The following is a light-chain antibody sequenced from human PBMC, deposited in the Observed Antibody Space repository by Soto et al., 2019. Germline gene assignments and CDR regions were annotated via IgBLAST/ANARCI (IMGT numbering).Light chain of an antibody. V-gene: IGKV1-5*03. J-gene: IGKJ5*01. CDR2: KAS. CDR3: QHFKSFPIT. CDR1: QTISSW. Sequence: DIQITQSPSTLSGAVGDRVSITCRASQTISSWLAWYQQKPGKAPKLLIYKASTLKSGVPSRFSGSGSGTEFTLTISSLQPDDFATYYCQHFKSFPITFGQGTRLEIK.